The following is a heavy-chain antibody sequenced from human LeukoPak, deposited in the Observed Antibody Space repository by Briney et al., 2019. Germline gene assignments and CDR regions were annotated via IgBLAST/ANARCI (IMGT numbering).Heavy chain of an antibody. CDR1: GFTFSSYW. Sequence: GGSLRLSCAASGFTFSSYWMLWVRQAPGKGLVWVSRTNSDGSSTSYADSVKGRFTISRDNAKNTLYLQMNSLRAEDTAVYYCAREHSINWFDPWGQGTLVTVSS. J-gene: IGHJ5*02. V-gene: IGHV3-74*01. CDR3: AREHSINWFDP. CDR2: TNSDGSST.